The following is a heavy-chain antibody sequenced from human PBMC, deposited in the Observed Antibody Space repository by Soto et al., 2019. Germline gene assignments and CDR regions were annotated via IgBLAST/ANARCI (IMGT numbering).Heavy chain of an antibody. Sequence: EVQLLESGGGLVQPGGSLRLSCAASGFTFSSYAMSWVRQAPGKGLEWVSAISGSGGSTYYADSVKGRFTISRDNSKNTLYLQMNSLRAEDTAVYYCSKSGTYSSGWYDYWGQGTLVTVSS. CDR3: SKSGTYSSGWYDY. CDR2: ISGSGGST. D-gene: IGHD6-19*01. J-gene: IGHJ4*02. CDR1: GFTFSSYA. V-gene: IGHV3-23*01.